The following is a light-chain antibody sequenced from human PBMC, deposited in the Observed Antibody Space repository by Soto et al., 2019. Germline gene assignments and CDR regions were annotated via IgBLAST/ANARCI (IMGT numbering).Light chain of an antibody. J-gene: IGKJ1*01. Sequence: DLQMTQSPSSLSASVGYRFTITCRASQGISYHVAWYQQKPGKVPKLLIYGASTLQSGVPSRFSGSGSGTDFTLTISSLQPEDFATYYCQKYNGAPRTFGQGTTGDIK. CDR3: QKYNGAPRT. CDR2: GAS. V-gene: IGKV1-27*01. CDR1: QGISYH.